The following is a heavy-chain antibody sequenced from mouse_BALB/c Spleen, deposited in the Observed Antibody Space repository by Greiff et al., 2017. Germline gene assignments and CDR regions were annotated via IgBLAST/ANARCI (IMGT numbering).Heavy chain of an antibody. D-gene: IGHD2-2*01. CDR3: ARGYAYYAMDY. Sequence: VQLQQSGAELVKPGASVKLSCTASGFNIKDTYMHWVKQRPEQGLEWIGRIDPANGNTKYDPKFQGKPTITADTSSNTAYLQLSSLTSEDTAVYYCARGYAYYAMDYWGQGTSVTVSS. J-gene: IGHJ4*01. V-gene: IGHV14-3*02. CDR2: IDPANGNT. CDR1: GFNIKDTY.